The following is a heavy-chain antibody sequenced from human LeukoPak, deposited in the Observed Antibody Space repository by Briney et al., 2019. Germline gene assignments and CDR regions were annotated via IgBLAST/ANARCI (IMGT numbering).Heavy chain of an antibody. CDR3: ARDNLSYYYDSSGYPPGDY. CDR1: GYTFTDYY. Sequence: ASVKVSCKASGYTFTDYYIHWVRQAPGQGLEWMGRISAYNGNTNYAQKLQGRVTMTTDTSTSTAYMELRSLRSDDTAVYYCARDNLSYYYDSSGYPPGDYRGQGTLVTVSS. V-gene: IGHV1-18*04. D-gene: IGHD3-22*01. J-gene: IGHJ4*02. CDR2: ISAYNGNT.